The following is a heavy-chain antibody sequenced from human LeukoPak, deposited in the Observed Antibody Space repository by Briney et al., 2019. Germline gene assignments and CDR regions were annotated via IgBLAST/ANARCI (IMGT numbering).Heavy chain of an antibody. CDR1: GYSFTSYW. CDR3: ARQTYDSSGYYPPYYYYGMDV. Sequence: GGSLKISCKGSGYSFTSYWIGWVRQMPGKGLEWMGIIYPGDSDTRYSPSFQGQVTISADKSISTAYLQWSSLKASDTAMYYCARQTYDSSGYYPPYYYYGMDVWGQGTTVTVSS. D-gene: IGHD3-22*01. J-gene: IGHJ6*02. CDR2: IYPGDSDT. V-gene: IGHV5-51*01.